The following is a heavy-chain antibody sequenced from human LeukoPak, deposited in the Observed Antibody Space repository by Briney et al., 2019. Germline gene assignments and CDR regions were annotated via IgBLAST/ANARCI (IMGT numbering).Heavy chain of an antibody. J-gene: IGHJ6*03. CDR2: IYYSGST. Sequence: PSETLSLTCTVSGGSISSSSYYWGWIRQPPGKGREWIGSIYYSGSTYYNPSLKSRVTMSVDTSKNQFSLKLSSVTAADTAVYYCARGSSRYYYYYMDVWGKGTTVTISS. V-gene: IGHV4-39*07. CDR1: GGSISSSSYY. D-gene: IGHD6-13*01. CDR3: ARGSSRYYYYYMDV.